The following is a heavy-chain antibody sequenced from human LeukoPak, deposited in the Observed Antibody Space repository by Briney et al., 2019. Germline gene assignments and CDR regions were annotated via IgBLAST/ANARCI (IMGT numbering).Heavy chain of an antibody. CDR3: ARGNGRDFWSGYHTHYYYMDV. Sequence: ASVKVSCKASGYTFTSYGISWVRQAPGQGLEWMGWVSDYNGNTNYAQKLQGRVTMTTDTSTSTAYMELRSLRSDDTAVYYCARGNGRDFWSGYHTHYYYMDVWGKGTTVIVSS. V-gene: IGHV1-18*01. CDR1: GYTFTSYG. J-gene: IGHJ6*03. D-gene: IGHD3-3*01. CDR2: VSDYNGNT.